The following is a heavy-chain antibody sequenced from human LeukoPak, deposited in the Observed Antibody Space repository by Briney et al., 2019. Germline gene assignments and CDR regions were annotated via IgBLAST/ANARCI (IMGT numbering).Heavy chain of an antibody. CDR3: AKLRGRYGDYGYYFDY. V-gene: IGHV3-33*06. Sequence: PGGSLRLSCAASGFTFSSYGMHWVRQAPGKGLEWVAVIWYDGSNKYYADSVKGRFTISRDNSKNTLYLQMNSLRAEDTAVYYCAKLRGRYGDYGYYFDYWGQGTLVTVSS. J-gene: IGHJ4*02. CDR1: GFTFSSYG. D-gene: IGHD4-17*01. CDR2: IWYDGSNK.